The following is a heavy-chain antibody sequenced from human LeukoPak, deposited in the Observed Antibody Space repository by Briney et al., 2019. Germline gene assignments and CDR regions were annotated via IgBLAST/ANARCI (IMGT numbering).Heavy chain of an antibody. Sequence: ASVKVSCKASGYTFTSYGISWVRQAPGQGLEWMGWISAYNGNTNYAQKLQGRVTVTTDTSTSTAYMELRSLRSDDTAVYYWAREGTRNQLLAVYYYYGMDVWGQGTTVTVSS. J-gene: IGHJ6*02. CDR1: GYTFTSYG. CDR2: ISAYNGNT. D-gene: IGHD2-2*01. CDR3: AREGTRNQLLAVYYYYGMDV. V-gene: IGHV1-18*01.